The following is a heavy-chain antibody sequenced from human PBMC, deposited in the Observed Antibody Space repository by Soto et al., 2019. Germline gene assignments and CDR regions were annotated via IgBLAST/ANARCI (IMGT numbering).Heavy chain of an antibody. CDR1: GFTFSSYS. J-gene: IGHJ4*02. CDR2: ISSSSSYI. Sequence: EVQLVESGGGLVQPGGSLRLSCAASGFTFSSYSMNWVRQAPGKGLEWVSSISSSSSYIYYADSVKGRFTISRDNAKNSLYLQMNSLRAEDTAVYYCARDVNYYDSSGYYMGGDWGQGTLVTVSS. CDR3: ARDVNYYDSSGYYMGGD. V-gene: IGHV3-21*01. D-gene: IGHD3-22*01.